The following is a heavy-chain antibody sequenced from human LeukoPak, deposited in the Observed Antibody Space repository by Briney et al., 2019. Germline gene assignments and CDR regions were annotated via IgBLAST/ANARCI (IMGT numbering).Heavy chain of an antibody. CDR3: ARRTYSSDWVLEN. V-gene: IGHV4-34*01. CDR1: GFIFSSCA. CDR2: INHSGNT. D-gene: IGHD6-19*01. Sequence: KTGGSLRLSCAASGFIFSSCAMSWVRQAPGKGLEWVGEINHSGNTNYNPSLKSRVTISVDTSKNQFSLKLTSVTAADTAVYYCARRTYSSDWVLENWGRGTLVTVSS. J-gene: IGHJ4*02.